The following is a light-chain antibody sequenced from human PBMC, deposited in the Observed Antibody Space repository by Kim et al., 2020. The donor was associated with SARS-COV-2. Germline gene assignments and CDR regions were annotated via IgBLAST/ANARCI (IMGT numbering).Light chain of an antibody. J-gene: IGKJ2*01. CDR1: QGMSHH. V-gene: IGKV1-27*01. CDR2: DAS. Sequence: SASVGDSVTTPGGRSQGMSHHLARDQQKPGKVPKLPIHDASTLRSGVPSRFSGRGFGTEFTLTISRLQPEDVATYYCQTYNSVPYTFGQGTKLEIK. CDR3: QTYNSVPYT.